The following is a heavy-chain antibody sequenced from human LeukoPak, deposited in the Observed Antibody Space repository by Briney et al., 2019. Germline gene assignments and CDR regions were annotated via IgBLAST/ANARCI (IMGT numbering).Heavy chain of an antibody. CDR3: VRLQHFGDPH. D-gene: IGHD4-17*01. V-gene: IGHV4-39*01. CDR1: GDSTSNSNSY. J-gene: IGHJ4*02. Sequence: PSETLSLTCTVSGDSTSNSNSYWAWNRQPPGKGLGWIGSIYYDGKTYYSPSLRSRVTVSADTSKSQFSLKLSSVTAADTAVYFCVRLQHFGDPHWGQGTLVTVST. CDR2: IYYDGKT.